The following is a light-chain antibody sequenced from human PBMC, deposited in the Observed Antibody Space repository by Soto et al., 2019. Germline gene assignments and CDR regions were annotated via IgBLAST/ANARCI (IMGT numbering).Light chain of an antibody. J-gene: IGLJ1*01. V-gene: IGLV2-14*01. CDR3: SAYTSSLTLYV. CDR2: EVS. CDR1: SSDVGTYNY. Sequence: QSALTQPASVSGSPGQSITISCTGTSSDVGTYNYVSWYQQHSGKAPKLMIYEVSNRPSGVSNRSSGSKSGNTASLTISGLQAEDEADYYCSAYTSSLTLYVFGSGTKVTVL.